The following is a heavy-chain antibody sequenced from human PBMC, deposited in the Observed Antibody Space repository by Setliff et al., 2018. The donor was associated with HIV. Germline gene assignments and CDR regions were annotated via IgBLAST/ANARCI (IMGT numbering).Heavy chain of an antibody. Sequence: SETLSLTCTVSGGSISSSSHYWGWIRQPPGKGLEWIGSIYYSGSTYYNPSLKSRVTISVDTSKNQFSLKLSSVTAADTAVYYCARVYGVTTLNYYYYYMDVWGKGTTVTVSS. D-gene: IGHD4-17*01. V-gene: IGHV4-39*07. CDR1: GGSISSSSHY. CDR3: ARVYGVTTLNYYYYYMDV. CDR2: IYYSGST. J-gene: IGHJ6*03.